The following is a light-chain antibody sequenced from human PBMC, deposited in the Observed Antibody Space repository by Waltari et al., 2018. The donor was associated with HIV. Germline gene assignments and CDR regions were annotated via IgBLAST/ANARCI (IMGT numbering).Light chain of an antibody. CDR3: GTWDSSLSAVV. Sequence: QSVLTQPPSVSAAPGQKVTISCSGSTSNIGNNYVSWYQQLPGTAPKLLISYKNKRPSGLPDRFAGSKSGTSATLGITGLQTVDEADYYCGTWDSSLSAVVFGGGTKLTVL. V-gene: IGLV1-51*01. CDR2: YKN. J-gene: IGLJ2*01. CDR1: TSNIGNNY.